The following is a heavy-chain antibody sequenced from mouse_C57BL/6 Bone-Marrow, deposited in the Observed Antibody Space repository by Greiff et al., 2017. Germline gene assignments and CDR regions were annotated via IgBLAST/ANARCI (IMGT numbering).Heavy chain of an antibody. CDR3: ARGRFAY. CDR2: INPSTGGT. Sequence: EVQLQQSGPELVKPGASVKISCKASGYSFTGYYMNWVKQSPEQSLEWIGEINPSTGGTTYNQKFKAKATLTVDKSSSTAYMQLKSLTSEDSAVYYCARGRFAYWGQGTLVTVSA. V-gene: IGHV1-42*01. CDR1: GYSFTGYY. J-gene: IGHJ3*01.